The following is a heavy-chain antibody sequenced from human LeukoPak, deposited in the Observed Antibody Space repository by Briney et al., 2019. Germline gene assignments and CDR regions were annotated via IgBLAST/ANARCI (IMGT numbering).Heavy chain of an antibody. CDR1: GFTFTSSA. V-gene: IGHV3-30-3*01. D-gene: IGHD6-13*01. Sequence: PGGSLRLSCAVSGFTFTSSAMHWVRQAPGKGLEWVAVISYDGSNKYYADSVKGRFIISRDNSKNTLYLQMNSLRVEDTAVFYCASEQQLAFDYWGRGTLVTVSS. J-gene: IGHJ4*02. CDR2: ISYDGSNK. CDR3: ASEQQLAFDY.